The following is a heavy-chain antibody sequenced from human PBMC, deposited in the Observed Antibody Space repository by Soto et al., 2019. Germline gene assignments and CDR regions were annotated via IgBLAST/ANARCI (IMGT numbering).Heavy chain of an antibody. Sequence: GSLRLSCAASGFTFGSYAMSWVRQAPGKGLEWVSSISDNGGGTYYADSVKGRFTISRDNSKNTLYLQMNSLRAEDTAVYYCAKSRDYIWGSYRQALYYFDYWGQGTLVTVSS. CDR3: AKSRDYIWGSYRQALYYFDY. D-gene: IGHD3-16*02. V-gene: IGHV3-23*01. CDR1: GFTFGSYA. CDR2: ISDNGGGT. J-gene: IGHJ4*02.